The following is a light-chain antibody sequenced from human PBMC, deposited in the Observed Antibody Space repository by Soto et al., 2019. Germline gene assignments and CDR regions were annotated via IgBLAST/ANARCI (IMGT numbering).Light chain of an antibody. CDR2: DAP. Sequence: QLTQSPSTLSASVGDRVTITCRASHNIERWMAWYQQKPGKAPSRLIFDAPTLHSGVPSRFSGSGSGTDFTLTISSLQPDDFATYYCQQFAISTTFGQGTKVDIK. CDR1: HNIERW. J-gene: IGKJ1*01. V-gene: IGKV1-5*01. CDR3: QQFAISTT.